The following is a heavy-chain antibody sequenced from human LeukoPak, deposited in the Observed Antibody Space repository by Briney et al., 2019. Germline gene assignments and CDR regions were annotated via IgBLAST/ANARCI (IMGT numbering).Heavy chain of an antibody. V-gene: IGHV1-2*02. CDR2: INPNSGGT. Sequence: ASVKVSCKASGGTFSSYAISWVRQAPGQGLEWMGWINPNSGGTNYAQKFQGRVTMTRDTSISTAYMELSRLRSDDTAVYYCARMVRGVIPSTTDYWGQGTLVTVSS. CDR3: ARMVRGVIPSTTDY. D-gene: IGHD3-10*01. J-gene: IGHJ4*02. CDR1: GGTFSSYA.